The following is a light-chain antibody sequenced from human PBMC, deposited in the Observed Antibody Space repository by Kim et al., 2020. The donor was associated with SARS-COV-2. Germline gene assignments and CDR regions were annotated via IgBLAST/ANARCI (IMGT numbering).Light chain of an antibody. Sequence: ASGGDRVTITCRASQDIRNDLGWYQQNPGRAPKRLIYGASSLQSGVPSRFSGSGAGTEFTLTISSVQPEDFATYFCLQHSTYPITFGQGTRLEIK. CDR1: QDIRND. CDR2: GAS. J-gene: IGKJ5*01. V-gene: IGKV1-17*01. CDR3: LQHSTYPIT.